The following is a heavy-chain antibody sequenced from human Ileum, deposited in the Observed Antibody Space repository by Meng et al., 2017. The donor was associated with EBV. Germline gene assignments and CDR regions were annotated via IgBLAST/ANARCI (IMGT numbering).Heavy chain of an antibody. D-gene: IGHD2-8*01. CDR2: IYHSGST. Sequence: HLVEWSPGLVKAAGTLSLTCGVSGDSMTNNNWWTWGRQPPGKGLEWIGEIYHSGSTNYNPSLQSRATISVDMSKKQFSLKLRSVTAADTAVYYCARTGVGLAFDYWGLGTLVTVSS. CDR1: GDSMTNNNW. J-gene: IGHJ4*02. V-gene: IGHV4-4*02. CDR3: ARTGVGLAFDY.